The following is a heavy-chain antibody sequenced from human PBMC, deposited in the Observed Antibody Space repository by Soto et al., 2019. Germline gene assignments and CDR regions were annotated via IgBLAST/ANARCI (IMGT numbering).Heavy chain of an antibody. D-gene: IGHD6-19*01. CDR3: ARGGWTQTPYYYYGMDV. CDR2: IIPIFGTG. J-gene: IGHJ6*02. CDR1: GGTFSSYA. Sequence: QVQLVQSGAEVKKPGSSVKVSCKASGGTFSSYAISWVRQAPGQGLEWMGGIIPIFGTGNYAQKFQGRVTITADESTSTAYKELSSLRSEDTAVYYCARGGWTQTPYYYYGMDVWGQGTTVTVSS. V-gene: IGHV1-69*01.